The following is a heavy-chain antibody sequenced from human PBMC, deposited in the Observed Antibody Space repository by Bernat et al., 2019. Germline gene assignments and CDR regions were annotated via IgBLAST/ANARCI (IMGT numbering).Heavy chain of an antibody. CDR2: IKSKTDGGTT. D-gene: IGHD3-9*01. Sequence: VQLVESGGGLVKPGGSLRLSCAASGFTFSNAWMNWVRQAPGKGLEWVGRIKSKTDGGTTDYAAPVKGRFTISRDDSKNTLYLQMNSLKTEDTAVYYCTTAADYDILTGYYLGAFDIWGQGTMVTVSS. CDR3: TTAADYDILTGYYLGAFDI. CDR1: GFTFSNAW. V-gene: IGHV3-15*07. J-gene: IGHJ3*02.